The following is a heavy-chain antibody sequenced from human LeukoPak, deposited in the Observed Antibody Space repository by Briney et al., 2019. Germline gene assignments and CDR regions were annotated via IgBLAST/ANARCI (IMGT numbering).Heavy chain of an antibody. CDR2: INYNGAIT. Sequence: GWSLRLSCATSGFTFVDYGLSWVRRAPGKGLEWLCAINYNGAITDYADSVKGRFTISRDNAKNSLYLGMDSPRAEDTALYYCARDRLGPSFSVSHFDLWGQGTLVTVSS. V-gene: IGHV3-20*04. D-gene: IGHD3-3*02. J-gene: IGHJ4*02. CDR3: ARDRLGPSFSVSHFDL. CDR1: GFTFVDYG.